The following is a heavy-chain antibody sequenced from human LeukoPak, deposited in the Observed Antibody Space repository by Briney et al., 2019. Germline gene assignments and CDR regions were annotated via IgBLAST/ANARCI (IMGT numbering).Heavy chain of an antibody. J-gene: IGHJ4*02. V-gene: IGHV3-74*01. CDR3: ARDYSSGWYYDY. CDR2: INSDGSST. CDR1: GFTFSSYW. Sequence: GGSLRLSCAASGFTFSSYWMHWVRQAPGKGLVWVSRINSDGSSTSYADSVKGRFTISRDNGKNTLYLQMNSLRAEDTAVYYCARDYSSGWYYDYWGQGTLVTVSS. D-gene: IGHD6-19*01.